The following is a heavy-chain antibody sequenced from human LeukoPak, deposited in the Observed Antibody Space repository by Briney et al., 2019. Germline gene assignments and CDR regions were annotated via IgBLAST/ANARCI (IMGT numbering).Heavy chain of an antibody. J-gene: IGHJ4*02. CDR2: ISDSGANT. Sequence: GGSLRLSCVPSGFIFSSHAMNWVRQAPGMGLECVSGISDSGANTYYADSVKGRFTISRDNSKNTLYLQMNSLSADDTAVYYCARRPAVVAAACFDYWGQGILITVSS. CDR3: ARRPAVVAAACFDY. CDR1: GFIFSSHA. D-gene: IGHD2-2*01. V-gene: IGHV3-23*01.